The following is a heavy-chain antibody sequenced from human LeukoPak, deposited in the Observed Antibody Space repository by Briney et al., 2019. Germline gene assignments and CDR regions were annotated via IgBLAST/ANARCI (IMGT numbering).Heavy chain of an antibody. D-gene: IGHD3-10*01. V-gene: IGHV3-21*01. Sequence: GGSLRLSCAASGFTFSTFGMSWVRQAPGKGLECVSSITSTSSYIYYADSVKGRFTISRDDAKNSLYLQMNSLRAEDTAVYYCARAVSTYGLDSWGQGTLVTVSS. CDR1: GFTFSTFG. J-gene: IGHJ4*02. CDR2: ITSTSSYI. CDR3: ARAVSTYGLDS.